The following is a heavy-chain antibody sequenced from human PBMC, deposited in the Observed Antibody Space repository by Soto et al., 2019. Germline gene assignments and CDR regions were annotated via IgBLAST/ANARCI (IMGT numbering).Heavy chain of an antibody. V-gene: IGHV4-34*01. J-gene: IGHJ5*02. CDR1: GGSFSGYY. D-gene: IGHD2-15*01. Sequence: SETLSLTCAVYGGSFSGYYWSWIRQPPGKGLEWIGEINHSGSTNYNPSLKSRVTISVDTSKNQFSLKLSSVTAADTAVYYCARGDQYCSGGSCYSGWFDPWGQGTLVTVSS. CDR2: INHSGST. CDR3: ARGDQYCSGGSCYSGWFDP.